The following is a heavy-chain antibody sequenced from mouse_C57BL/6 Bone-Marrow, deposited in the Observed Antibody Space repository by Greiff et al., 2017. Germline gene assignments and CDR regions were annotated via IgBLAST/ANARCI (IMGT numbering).Heavy chain of an antibody. Sequence: VQLQQSGAELARPGASVKLSCKASGYTFTSYGISWVKQRTGQGLEWIGEIYPRSGNTYYNEKFKGKATLTADKSSSTAYMELRSLTSEDSSVYVCSRSGSSFPTWFAYWGQGTLVTVAA. D-gene: IGHD1-1*01. J-gene: IGHJ3*01. V-gene: IGHV1-81*01. CDR3: SRSGSSFPTWFAY. CDR2: IYPRSGNT. CDR1: GYTFTSYG.